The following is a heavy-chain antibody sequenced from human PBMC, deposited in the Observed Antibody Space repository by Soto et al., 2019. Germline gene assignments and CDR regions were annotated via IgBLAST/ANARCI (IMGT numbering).Heavy chain of an antibody. Sequence: PSQALSLTCPISVDRVSCNSAALYCIRQSPSRGLEWLGRTYYRSKWYNDYAVSVKSRITINPDTSKNQFSLQLNSVTPEDTAVYYCARDFYDSSGYYYYYYGMDV. D-gene: IGHD3-22*01. CDR1: VDRVSCNSAA. CDR3: ARDFYDSSGYYYYYYGMDV. V-gene: IGHV6-1*01. J-gene: IGHJ6*01. CDR2: TYYRSKWYN.